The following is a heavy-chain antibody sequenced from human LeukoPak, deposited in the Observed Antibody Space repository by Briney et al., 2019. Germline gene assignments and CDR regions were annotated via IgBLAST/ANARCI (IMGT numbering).Heavy chain of an antibody. CDR1: GFSFSDAW. CDR3: ANPPTVTKIRFDS. V-gene: IGHV3-15*04. J-gene: IGHJ5*01. D-gene: IGHD4-17*01. CDR2: IESKTDGGTT. Sequence: PGGSHRLSCAASGFSFSDAWMSWVRQIPGKGLEWVGRIESKTDGGTTDYAAPVKGRFTISRDESTNTLYLQMNSLKSEDTAVYYCANPPTVTKIRFDSWGQGTLVTVSS.